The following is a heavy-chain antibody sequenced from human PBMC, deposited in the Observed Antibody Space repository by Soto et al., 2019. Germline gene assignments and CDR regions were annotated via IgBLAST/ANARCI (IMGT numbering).Heavy chain of an antibody. CDR3: AGDSGEQLVRGGCYYYYMDV. V-gene: IGHV3-21*01. CDR2: ILSSSASI. CDR1: GVTFSSFS. D-gene: IGHD6-6*01. Sequence: EVQLVESGGGLVKPGGSLRLSCAASGVTFSSFSFNWVRQAPGKGLEWVSFILSSSASIYYADSVKGRFTISRDNAKNSLYLQMNSLTDEDTAVYCCAGDSGEQLVRGGCYYYYMDVWGKGTTVTVSS. J-gene: IGHJ6*03.